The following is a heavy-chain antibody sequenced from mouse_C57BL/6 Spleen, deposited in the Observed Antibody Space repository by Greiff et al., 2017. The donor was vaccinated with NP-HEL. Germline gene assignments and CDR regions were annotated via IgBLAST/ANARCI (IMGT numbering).Heavy chain of an antibody. J-gene: IGHJ3*01. D-gene: IGHD1-1*01. V-gene: IGHV1-82*01. CDR2: IYPGDGDT. CDR3: ARGEYYGSSYWFAY. CDR1: GYAFSSSW. Sequence: VQLQQSGPELVKPGASVKISCKASGYAFSSSWMNWVKQRPGKGLEWIGRIYPGDGDTNYNGKFKGKATLTADKSSSTANMQLSSLTSEDSAVYFCARGEYYGSSYWFAYWGQGTLDTVSA.